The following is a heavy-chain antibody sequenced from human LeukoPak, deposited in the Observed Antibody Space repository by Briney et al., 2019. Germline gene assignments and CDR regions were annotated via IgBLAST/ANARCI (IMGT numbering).Heavy chain of an antibody. CDR2: ISYDGSNK. V-gene: IGHV3-30-3*01. J-gene: IGHJ4*02. CDR3: ASTKAVAAPCFDY. CDR1: GFTFSSYA. Sequence: GGSLRLSCAASGFTFSSYAMHWVRQAPGKGPEWVAVISYDGSNKYYADSVKGRFTISRDNSKNTLYLQMNSLRAEDTAVYYCASTKAVAAPCFDYWGQGTLVTVSS. D-gene: IGHD6-19*01.